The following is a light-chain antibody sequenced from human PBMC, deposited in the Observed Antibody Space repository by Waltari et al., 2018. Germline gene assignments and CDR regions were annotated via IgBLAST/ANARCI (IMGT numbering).Light chain of an antibody. V-gene: IGKV2-29*02. CDR2: EVS. J-gene: IGKJ2*01. CDR1: QSLLHSDGRTY. Sequence: DITVTQTPLSLSVTPGQSATIPCKSSQSLLHSDGRTYLYWYLQRPGRSPQLLMYEVSSRFSGVPERFSGSGSGTDFTLKNSRVEAEYGGIYFCMQGIYLRDTFGQGTRLETK. CDR3: MQGIYLRDT.